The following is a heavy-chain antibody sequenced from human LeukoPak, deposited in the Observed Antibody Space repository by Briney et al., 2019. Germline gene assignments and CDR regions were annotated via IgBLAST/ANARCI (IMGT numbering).Heavy chain of an antibody. V-gene: IGHV4-4*07. CDR2: IHTSGST. Sequence: PSETLSLTCTVSGGSISSHYWTWIRQSAGKGLEWIGRIHTSGSTNYNPSLKSRVTMSVDTSKNQFSLKLSSVTAADTAVYYCARGIAAAGSVYWGQGTLVTVSS. J-gene: IGHJ4*02. CDR3: ARGIAAAGSVY. D-gene: IGHD6-13*01. CDR1: GGSISSHY.